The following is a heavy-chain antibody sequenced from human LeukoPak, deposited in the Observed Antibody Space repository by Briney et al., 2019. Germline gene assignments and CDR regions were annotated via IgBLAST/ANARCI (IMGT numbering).Heavy chain of an antibody. V-gene: IGHV3-74*01. Sequence: PGGSLRLSCAASGFTFSRYWMDWVRQAPGNELVSDSRINSDGSFTTYADSGEGRLTISRDNANVSLYMQMNSLSAEDTAVYYCARVQDSSGEDYFDYWGQGTLVTVSS. CDR3: ARVQDSSGEDYFDY. D-gene: IGHD3-22*01. CDR2: INSDGSFT. CDR1: GFTFSRYW. J-gene: IGHJ4*02.